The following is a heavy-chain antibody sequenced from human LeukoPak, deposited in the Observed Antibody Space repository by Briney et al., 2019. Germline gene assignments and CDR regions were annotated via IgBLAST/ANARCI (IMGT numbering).Heavy chain of an antibody. Sequence: GGSLRLSCAASGFTFSSYWMSWVRQAPGKGLEWVANIKQDGSEKYYVDSVKGRFTISRDNAKNSLYLQMNSLRAEDMAVYYCAKVGITMIEGEFDYWGQGTLVTVSS. CDR3: AKVGITMIEGEFDY. D-gene: IGHD3-22*01. V-gene: IGHV3-7*03. J-gene: IGHJ4*02. CDR1: GFTFSSYW. CDR2: IKQDGSEK.